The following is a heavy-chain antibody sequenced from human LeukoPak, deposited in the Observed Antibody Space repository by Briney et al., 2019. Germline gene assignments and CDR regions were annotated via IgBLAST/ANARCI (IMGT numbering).Heavy chain of an antibody. CDR2: ISGRGGST. CDR1: GFTFSSYA. Sequence: SGGSLRLSCAASGFTFSSYAMSWVRQAPGKGLEWVSGISGRGGSTYYADSVKSRLTISRDNSKNTLYLQLNSLRAEDTAVYYCARDSYCSGGSCYPNWFDPWGQGTLVTVSS. J-gene: IGHJ5*02. D-gene: IGHD2-15*01. V-gene: IGHV3-23*01. CDR3: ARDSYCSGGSCYPNWFDP.